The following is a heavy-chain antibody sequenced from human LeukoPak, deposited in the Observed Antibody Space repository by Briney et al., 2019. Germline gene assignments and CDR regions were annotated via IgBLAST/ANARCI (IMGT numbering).Heavy chain of an antibody. J-gene: IGHJ4*02. CDR3: ARGFGSAYDSSGFYQYYFDY. CDR1: GYTFTSYD. D-gene: IGHD3-22*01. Sequence: ASVKVSCKASGYTFTSYDINWVRQAPGQGLEWGGWMNPNSGNTGYAQKFQGRVTMTRNTSISTAYMELSSLRSEDTAVYYCARGFGSAYDSSGFYQYYFDYWGQGTLLTVSS. CDR2: MNPNSGNT. V-gene: IGHV1-8*02.